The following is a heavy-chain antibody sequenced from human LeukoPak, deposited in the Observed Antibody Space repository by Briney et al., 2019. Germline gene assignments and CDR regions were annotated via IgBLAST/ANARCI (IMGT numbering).Heavy chain of an antibody. Sequence: WVSVIYSGGSTYYADFVKGRFTISRDNSKNTLYLQMNSLRAEDTAVYYCARDDYGGNSGWGQGTLVTVSS. CDR3: ARDDYGGNSG. CDR2: IYSGGST. D-gene: IGHD4-23*01. V-gene: IGHV3-53*05. J-gene: IGHJ4*02.